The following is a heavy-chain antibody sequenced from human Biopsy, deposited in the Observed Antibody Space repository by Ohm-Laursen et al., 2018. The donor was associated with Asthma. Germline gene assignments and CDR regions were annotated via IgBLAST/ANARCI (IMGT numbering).Heavy chain of an antibody. Sequence: SLRLSCAASRFTYEMHWVRQAPGKGLEWVAVISYDGSSIYYADSVQGRVTISRDNSKNALSLQMNSLRAEDTAVYYCARAYGGSFFSGSFDIWGQGTMVTVSS. CDR2: ISYDGSSI. CDR3: ARAYGGSFFSGSFDI. D-gene: IGHD4-23*01. CDR1: RFTYE. V-gene: IGHV3-30*14. J-gene: IGHJ3*02.